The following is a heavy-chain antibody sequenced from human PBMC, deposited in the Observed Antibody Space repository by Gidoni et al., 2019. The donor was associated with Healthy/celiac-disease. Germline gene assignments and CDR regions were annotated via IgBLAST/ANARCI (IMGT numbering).Heavy chain of an antibody. V-gene: IGHV3-23*04. Sequence: EVQLVESGGGLVQPGGSLRLSCAASGFTFSSYAMSWVRQAPGKGLGWVSVMSGGGVSTYYEDPLKARFTISRENSKNTLYLKMNSLRAEDTAVYYCANHYVGGSYRYLDYWGQGTLVTVSS. CDR2: MSGGGVST. J-gene: IGHJ4*02. CDR3: ANHYVGGSYRYLDY. CDR1: GFTFSSYA. D-gene: IGHD3-16*02.